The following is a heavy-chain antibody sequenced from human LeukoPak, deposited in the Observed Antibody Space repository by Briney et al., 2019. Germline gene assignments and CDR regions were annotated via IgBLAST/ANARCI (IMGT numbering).Heavy chain of an antibody. CDR3: ARERGIAAAGTFSDY. V-gene: IGHV3-20*04. CDR2: INWDGGST. Sequence: VGSLRLSCAASGFTFDDYGMSWVRQAPGKGLVWVSGINWDGGSTGYADSVKGRFTISRDNAKNSLYLQMNSLRAEDTALYYWARERGIAAAGTFSDYWGQGTLVTVSS. J-gene: IGHJ4*02. CDR1: GFTFDDYG. D-gene: IGHD6-13*01.